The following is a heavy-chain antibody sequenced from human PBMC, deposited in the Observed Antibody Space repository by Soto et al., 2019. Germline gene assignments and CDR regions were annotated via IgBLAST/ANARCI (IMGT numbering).Heavy chain of an antibody. J-gene: IGHJ5*02. CDR3: ASRRSGDFWSGYYNWFDP. D-gene: IGHD3-3*01. CDR2: MNPNSGNT. V-gene: IGHV1-8*01. Sequence: ASVKVSCKASGYTFTSYDINWVRQATGQGLEWMGWMNPNSGNTGYAQKFQGRVTMTRNTSISTAYMELSSLRSEDTAVYYCASRRSGDFWSGYYNWFDPWGQGTLVTVS. CDR1: GYTFTSYD.